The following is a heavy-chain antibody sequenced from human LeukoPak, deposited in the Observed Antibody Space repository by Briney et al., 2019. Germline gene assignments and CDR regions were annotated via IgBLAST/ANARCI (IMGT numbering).Heavy chain of an antibody. J-gene: IGHJ4*02. CDR3: ARHLSGVTGYTYGRGIDY. D-gene: IGHD5-18*01. V-gene: IGHV3-7*01. Sequence: PGGSLRLSCAASGFTFSSYWMSWVRQAPGKGLEWVANIKKDGIEKYYVDSVKGRFAISRDNAKKSLYLQMNSLRAEDTAVYYCARHLSGVTGYTYGRGIDYWGQGTLVTVSS. CDR1: GFTFSSYW. CDR2: IKKDGIEK.